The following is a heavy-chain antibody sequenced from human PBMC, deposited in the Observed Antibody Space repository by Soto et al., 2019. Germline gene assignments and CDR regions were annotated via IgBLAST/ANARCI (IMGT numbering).Heavy chain of an antibody. D-gene: IGHD3-22*01. CDR3: ARARDTSGYYLLYFDS. CDR1: GYTFISYY. Sequence: QVQLVQSGAEVKKPGASVKVSCKASGYTFISYYMHWVRQAPGQGLEWMGVINPSGGSTSYAQKFQDRVTITRDTSTSTVDMEVSSLRSEDTAVYYCARARDTSGYYLLYFDSWGQGTLVAVSS. CDR2: INPSGGST. V-gene: IGHV1-46*01. J-gene: IGHJ4*02.